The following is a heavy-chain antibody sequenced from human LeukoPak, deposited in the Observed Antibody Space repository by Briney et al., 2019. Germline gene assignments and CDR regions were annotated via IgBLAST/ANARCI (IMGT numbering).Heavy chain of an antibody. Sequence: GGSLRLSCAASGFTFSSYWMHWVRRDPGKGLVGVARINTDGSGTGYADSVKGRFTISRDNAKNTLYLQMNSLGAEDTAVYYCARAIGAFDIWGQGTMVTVSS. CDR2: INTDGSGT. V-gene: IGHV3-74*01. D-gene: IGHD2/OR15-2a*01. CDR1: GFTFSSYW. CDR3: ARAIGAFDI. J-gene: IGHJ3*02.